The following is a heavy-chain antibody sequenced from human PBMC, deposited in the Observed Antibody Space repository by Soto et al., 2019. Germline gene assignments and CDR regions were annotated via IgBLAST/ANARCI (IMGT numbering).Heavy chain of an antibody. CDR2: IYHSGST. CDR1: GGSISSGDYY. D-gene: IGHD6-6*01. CDR3: ARERPDGARLDP. V-gene: IGHV4-30-4*01. Sequence: QVQLQESGPGLVKPSQTLSLTCTVSGGSISSGDYYWSWIRQPPGKGLEWIGYIYHSGSTYYNPSRQRRVTISVDTSKNQFSLKLSSVTAADTAVYYCARERPDGARLDPWGQGTLVTVSS. J-gene: IGHJ5*02.